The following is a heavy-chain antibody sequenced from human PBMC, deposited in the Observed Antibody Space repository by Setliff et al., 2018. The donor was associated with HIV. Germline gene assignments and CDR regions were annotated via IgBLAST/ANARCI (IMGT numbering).Heavy chain of an antibody. J-gene: IGHJ6*02. CDR2: IYYSGST. Sequence: SETLSLTCTVSGGSISSYYWSRIRQPPGKGLEWIGYIYYSGSTNYNPSLKSRVTISVDTSKNQFSLKLSSVTAADTAVYYCARGTYYYDSSGYFNYYYGMDVWGQGTTVTVSS. CDR1: GGSISSYY. D-gene: IGHD3-22*01. V-gene: IGHV4-59*01. CDR3: ARGTYYYDSSGYFNYYYGMDV.